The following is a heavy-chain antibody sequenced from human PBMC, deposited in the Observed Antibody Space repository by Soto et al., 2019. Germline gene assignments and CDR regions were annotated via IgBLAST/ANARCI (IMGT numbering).Heavy chain of an antibody. J-gene: IGHJ4*02. CDR2: INHSGST. CDR1: GGSFNDYY. CDR3: ARGGYSRGWYLGTDY. D-gene: IGHD6-19*01. Sequence: SETLSLTCAVYGGSFNDYYWNWIRQSPGKGLEWIGQINHSGSTNYKPSLKSRVTISVDTSKNQFSPNLSSVTDADTAVYYCARGGYSRGWYLGTDYWGQGTLVTVSS. V-gene: IGHV4-34*01.